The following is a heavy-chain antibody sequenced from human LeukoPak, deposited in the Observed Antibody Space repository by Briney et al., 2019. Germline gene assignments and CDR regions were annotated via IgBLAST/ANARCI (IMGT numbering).Heavy chain of an antibody. CDR3: ASPTCSDCYYYYYYGMDV. J-gene: IGHJ6*02. D-gene: IGHD2-21*02. V-gene: IGHV1-69*13. Sequence: SVKVSCKASGGSFSSYAITWVRQAPGQGLEWMGGIIPIFNTANYEQKFQGKVKITADESTSTAYMELSSLRSEDTAVYSCASPTCSDCYYYYYYGMDVWGQGTTVTVSS. CDR2: IIPIFNTA. CDR1: GGSFSSYA.